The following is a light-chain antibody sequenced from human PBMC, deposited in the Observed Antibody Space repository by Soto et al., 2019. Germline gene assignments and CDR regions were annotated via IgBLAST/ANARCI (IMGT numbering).Light chain of an antibody. J-gene: IGKJ1*01. CDR1: QSISTY. CDR2: KAS. V-gene: IGKV1-5*03. Sequence: DIQMTQSPSTLSASVGDRVTITCRASQSISTYLAWYQQKPGKAPTLLIYKASTLQSGVPSRFSGSGSGTEYTLTISSLQPEDFATYCCQHLTFGQGTKLDI. CDR3: QHLT.